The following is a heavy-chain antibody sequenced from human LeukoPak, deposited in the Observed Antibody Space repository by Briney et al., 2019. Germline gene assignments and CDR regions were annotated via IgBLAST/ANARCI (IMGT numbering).Heavy chain of an antibody. Sequence: GGSLRLSCAASGFIFSSYAMHWVRQAPGKGLEWVAVISYDGSNKYYADSVKGRFTISRDNSKNTLYLQMNSLRAEDTAVYYCARDVIIMVRGVITYYYYGMDVWGKGTTVTVSS. CDR3: ARDVIIMVRGVITYYYYGMDV. D-gene: IGHD3-10*01. V-gene: IGHV3-30*04. J-gene: IGHJ6*04. CDR2: ISYDGSNK. CDR1: GFIFSSYA.